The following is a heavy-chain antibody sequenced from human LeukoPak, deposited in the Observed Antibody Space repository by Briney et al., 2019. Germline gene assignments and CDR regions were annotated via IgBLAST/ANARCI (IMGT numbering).Heavy chain of an antibody. J-gene: IGHJ6*02. CDR3: AREGQWGFDYYGMDV. Sequence: GGSLRLSCAASGFTFSSYWMSWVRQAPGKGLEWVANIKQDGSEKYYVDSVKGRFTISRDNAKNSLYLQMNSLRAEDTAVYYCAREGQWGFDYYGMDVWGQGTTVTVSS. V-gene: IGHV3-7*01. D-gene: IGHD3-10*01. CDR1: GFTFSSYW. CDR2: IKQDGSEK.